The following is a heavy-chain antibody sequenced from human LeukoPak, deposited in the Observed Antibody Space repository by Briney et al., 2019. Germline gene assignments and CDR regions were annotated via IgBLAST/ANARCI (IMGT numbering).Heavy chain of an antibody. D-gene: IGHD1-26*01. CDR1: GGSISSSSYY. V-gene: IGHV4-39*07. J-gene: IGHJ6*02. CDR2: IYYSGST. CDR3: ARVSLWELLYGMDV. Sequence: SETLSLTCTVSGGSISSSSYYWGWIRQPPGKGLEWIGSIYYSGSTYYNPSLKSRVTISVDTSKNQFSLKLSSVTAADTAAYYCARVSLWELLYGMDVWGQGTTVTVSS.